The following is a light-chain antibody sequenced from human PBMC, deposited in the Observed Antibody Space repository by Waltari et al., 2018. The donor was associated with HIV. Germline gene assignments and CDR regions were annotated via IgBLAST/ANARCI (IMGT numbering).Light chain of an antibody. CDR3: SSYTTSSALV. J-gene: IGLJ2*01. V-gene: IGLV2-14*01. Sequence: QSALTQPASVSGSPGQSITLSCTGTSSDVGGYNYVSWYQQHPGKAPKLMIYEVSNRPSGISNRFSGSKSGNTASLTISGLQAEDEADYYCSSYTTSSALVFGGGTNLTVL. CDR2: EVS. CDR1: SSDVGGYNY.